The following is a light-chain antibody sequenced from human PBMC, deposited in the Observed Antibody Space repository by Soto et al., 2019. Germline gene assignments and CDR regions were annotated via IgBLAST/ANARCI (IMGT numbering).Light chain of an antibody. V-gene: IGKV1-39*01. CDR3: QQSYSTPYT. CDR1: QSISSY. Sequence: DIQMTQAPSSLSASVGDRDTITCRASQSISSYLNWYQQKPWKAPKLLIYAASSLQSGVPSRFSGSGSGTDFTLTISSLQPEDFATYYCQQSYSTPYTSGQGTKLEIK. CDR2: AAS. J-gene: IGKJ2*01.